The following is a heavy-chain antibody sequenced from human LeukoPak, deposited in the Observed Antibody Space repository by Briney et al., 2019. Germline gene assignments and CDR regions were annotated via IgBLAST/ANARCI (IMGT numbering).Heavy chain of an antibody. CDR2: IYHSGST. D-gene: IGHD3-10*01. J-gene: IGHJ4*02. CDR1: GYSISSGDF. CDR3: ARLVRETMIGGRFDY. V-gene: IGHV4-38-2*02. Sequence: SETLSLTCTVSGYSISSGDFWGWIRQPPGKGLEWIGSIYHSGSTYYNPSLKSRVTISVDTSKNQFSLKLSSVTAADTAVYYCARLVRETMIGGRFDYWGQGTLVTVSS.